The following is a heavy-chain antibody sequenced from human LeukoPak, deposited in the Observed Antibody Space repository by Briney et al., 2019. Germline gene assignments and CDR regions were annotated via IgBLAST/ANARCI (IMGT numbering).Heavy chain of an antibody. J-gene: IGHJ4*02. CDR1: GGSISSYY. CDR3: ARARIQLRAGPEEGFDY. Sequence: SETLSLTCTASGGSISSYYWSWIRQPAGKGLEWIGRTYTSGSTNYNPSLKSRVTMSVDTSKNQFSLKLSSVTAADTAVYYCARARIQLRAGPEEGFDYWGQGTLVTVSS. CDR2: TYTSGST. D-gene: IGHD5-18*01. V-gene: IGHV4-4*07.